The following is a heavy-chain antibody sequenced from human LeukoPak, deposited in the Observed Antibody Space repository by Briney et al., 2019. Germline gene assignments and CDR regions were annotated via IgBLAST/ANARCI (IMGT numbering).Heavy chain of an antibody. J-gene: IGHJ5*02. Sequence: ASVKVSCKASGYTFTSYGISWVRQAPGQRLEWMGWISVYNGHTNYAQKLQDRVTMTTDTATNTAYMELRSLRSDDTAVHHCARFCSGGGCYHNWFDPWGQGTLVTVSS. CDR3: ARFCSGGGCYHNWFDP. V-gene: IGHV1-18*01. D-gene: IGHD2-15*01. CDR2: ISVYNGHT. CDR1: GYTFTSYG.